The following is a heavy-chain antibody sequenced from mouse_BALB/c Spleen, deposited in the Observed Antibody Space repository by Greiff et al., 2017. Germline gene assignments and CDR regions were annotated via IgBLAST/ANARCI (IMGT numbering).Heavy chain of an antibody. CDR2: ISSGSSTI. CDR3: AREKGFTTALYFDY. V-gene: IGHV5-17*02. CDR1: GFTFSSFG. J-gene: IGHJ2*01. Sequence: EVKLMESGGGLVQPGGSRKLSCAASGFTFSSFGMHWVRQAPEKGLEWVAYISSGSSTIYYADTVKGRFTISRDNPKNTLFLQMTSLRSEDTAMYYCAREKGFTTALYFDYWGQGTTLTVSS. D-gene: IGHD1-2*01.